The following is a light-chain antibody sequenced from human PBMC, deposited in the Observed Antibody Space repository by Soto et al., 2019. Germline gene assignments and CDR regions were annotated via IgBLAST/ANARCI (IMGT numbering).Light chain of an antibody. V-gene: IGLV2-14*01. Sequence: QSALTQPASVSGSPGQSITISCTGTSSDVGGYKYVSWYQQHPGKAPKLMIYEVTNRPSGVSNRFSGSKSGNTASLTISGLQAEDEVDYYCSSYTSSSTVFGTGTKLTVL. CDR3: SSYTSSSTV. CDR2: EVT. J-gene: IGLJ1*01. CDR1: SSDVGGYKY.